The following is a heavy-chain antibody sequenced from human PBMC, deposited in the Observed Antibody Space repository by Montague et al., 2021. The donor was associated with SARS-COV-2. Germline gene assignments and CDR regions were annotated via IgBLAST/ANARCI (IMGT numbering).Heavy chain of an antibody. J-gene: IGHJ4*02. V-gene: IGHV3-30*03. Sequence: SLRLSCAASGFTFGDYAMHWVRQAPEKGLEWVSLIYFDGSNKYYADSVKGRFTISRDNSKNTLYLQMNSLRAEDTAVYYCARDFGSYSYFDYWGQGTLVTVSS. D-gene: IGHD1-26*01. CDR2: IYFDGSNK. CDR1: GFTFGDYA. CDR3: ARDFGSYSYFDY.